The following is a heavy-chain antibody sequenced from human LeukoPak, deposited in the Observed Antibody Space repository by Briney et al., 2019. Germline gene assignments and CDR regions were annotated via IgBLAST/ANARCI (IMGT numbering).Heavy chain of an antibody. CDR3: TREGGSGWAPFDY. D-gene: IGHD6-19*01. J-gene: IGHJ4*02. Sequence: ASVKVSCKASGYTLSDFGINWVRQAPGQGLEWVGWVTASTDDTKSAQKFQGRVTMTTDTSTNTAYLELRSLRSDDTAVYFCTREGGSGWAPFDYWGQGTLVTVSS. V-gene: IGHV1-18*01. CDR2: VTASTDDT. CDR1: GYTLSDFG.